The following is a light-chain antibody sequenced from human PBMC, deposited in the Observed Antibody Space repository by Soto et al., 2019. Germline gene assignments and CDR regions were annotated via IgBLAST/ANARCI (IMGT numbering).Light chain of an antibody. J-gene: IGKJ1*01. Sequence: ETQMIQSPSTLSASVRDRVSITFRASESISSWLAWYQQKPGKAPKLLIYKASSVKSGVPSRFSGSGSGTEFTLTISSLQPDDFATYYCQQYNSHSLTFGQGSKADI. CDR2: KAS. CDR3: QQYNSHSLT. V-gene: IGKV1-5*03. CDR1: ESISSW.